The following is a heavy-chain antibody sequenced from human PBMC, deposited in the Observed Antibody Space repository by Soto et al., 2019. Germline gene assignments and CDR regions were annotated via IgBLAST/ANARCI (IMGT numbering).Heavy chain of an antibody. CDR2: INSDGSSI. D-gene: IGHD3-16*01. V-gene: IGHV3-74*01. CDR1: GFTFSSYW. J-gene: IGHJ4*02. Sequence: EVHLVESGGGLVQPGGSLRLSCVASGFTFSSYWMHWVRQAPGKGLVWVSRINSDGSSIRYADSVKGRFTISRDNAKNTLYLQMNNLRADDTGVYYCATSISVGGGGWGQGTLVTVSS. CDR3: ATSISVGGGG.